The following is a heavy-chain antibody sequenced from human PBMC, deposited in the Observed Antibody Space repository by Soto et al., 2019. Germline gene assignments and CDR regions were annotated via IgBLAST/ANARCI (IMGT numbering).Heavy chain of an antibody. CDR3: ARDGRSGYYQFDY. J-gene: IGHJ4*02. CDR1: GASVSSGSYY. Sequence: SETLSLTCTVSGASVSSGSYYWSWIRQPPGKGLEWIGYIYYSGSTNSNPSLKSRVTILVDTSKNQFPLKLSSVTAADTAVYYCARDGRSGYYQFDYWGQGTLVTVS. D-gene: IGHD3-22*01. CDR2: IYYSGST. V-gene: IGHV4-61*01.